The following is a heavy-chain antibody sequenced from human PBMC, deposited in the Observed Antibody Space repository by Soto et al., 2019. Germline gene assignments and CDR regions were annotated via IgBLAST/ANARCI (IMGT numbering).Heavy chain of an antibody. Sequence: EVQLLESGGGLVQPGGSLRLSCAASGFTFSSYAMSWVRQAPGKGLEWVSAISGSGGSTYYADSVKGRFTISRDNSKNTLYLQMNSLRAEDTAVDYCAKDREQWLVGYYFDYWGQGTLVTVSS. CDR1: GFTFSSYA. J-gene: IGHJ4*02. CDR3: AKDREQWLVGYYFDY. V-gene: IGHV3-23*01. D-gene: IGHD6-19*01. CDR2: ISGSGGST.